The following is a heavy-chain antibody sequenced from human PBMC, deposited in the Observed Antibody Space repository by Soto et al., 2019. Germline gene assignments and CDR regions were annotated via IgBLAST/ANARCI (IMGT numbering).Heavy chain of an antibody. CDR1: GGSISSYY. Sequence: PSETLSLTCTVSGGSISSYYWSWIRQPPGKGLEWIGYIYYSGSTNYNPSLKSRVTISVDTSKNQFSLKLSSVTAADTAVYYCARAPRPKTGTTGLDVWGQGTTVTVSS. CDR3: ARAPRPKTGTTGLDV. D-gene: IGHD1-1*01. V-gene: IGHV4-59*01. J-gene: IGHJ6*02. CDR2: IYYSGST.